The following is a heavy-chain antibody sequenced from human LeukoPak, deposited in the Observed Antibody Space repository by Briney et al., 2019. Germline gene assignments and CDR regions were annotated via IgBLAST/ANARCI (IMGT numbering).Heavy chain of an antibody. CDR3: AREGNNYYYDSSGYPFYFDY. J-gene: IGHJ4*02. V-gene: IGHV3-23*01. CDR2: ISDSGGST. Sequence: PGGSLRLSCAASGFTFSNFAISWVRQAPGKWLEWVSAISDSGGSTYYADSVKGRFTISRDNSKNTLYLQMNSLRAEDTAVYYCAREGNNYYYDSSGYPFYFDYWGQGTLVTVSS. CDR1: GFTFSNFA. D-gene: IGHD3-22*01.